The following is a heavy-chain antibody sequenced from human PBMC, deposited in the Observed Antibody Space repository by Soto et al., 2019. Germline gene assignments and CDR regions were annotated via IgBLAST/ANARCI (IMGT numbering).Heavy chain of an antibody. CDR1: GGTFSSYA. D-gene: IGHD2-2*02. J-gene: IGHJ6*02. CDR2: IIPIFGTA. Sequence: AASVKVSCKASGGTFSSYAISWVRQAPGQGLEWMGGIIPIFGTANYAQKFQGRVTITADESTSTAYMELSSLRSEDTAVYYCARDGRCSSTSCYKGQTYYYYGMDVWGQGTTVTV. CDR3: ARDGRCSSTSCYKGQTYYYYGMDV. V-gene: IGHV1-69*13.